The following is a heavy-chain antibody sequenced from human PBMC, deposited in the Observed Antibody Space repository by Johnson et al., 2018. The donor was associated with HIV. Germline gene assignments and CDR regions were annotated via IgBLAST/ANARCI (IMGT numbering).Heavy chain of an antibody. CDR1: GFTFSSYD. CDR3: ATGVGATIWEDAFDM. D-gene: IGHD1-26*01. Sequence: VQLVESGGGLVQPGGSLRLSCAASGFTFSSYDMHWVRQATGKGLEWVSAIGPPGDTYYPGPVKGRFIISRENAKNSLYLQMNSLRVGDTAVYYCATGVGATIWEDAFDMWGQGTMVTVSS. J-gene: IGHJ3*02. CDR2: IGPPGDT. V-gene: IGHV3-13*01.